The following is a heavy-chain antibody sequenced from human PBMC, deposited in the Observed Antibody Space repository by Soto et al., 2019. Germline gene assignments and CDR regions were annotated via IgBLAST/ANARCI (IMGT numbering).Heavy chain of an antibody. D-gene: IGHD1-1*01. CDR2: IIPIFGTA. CDR1: GGTFSSYA. CDR3: APKRMGGGTNSYYGGMDV. J-gene: IGHJ6*02. V-gene: IGHV1-69*06. Sequence: QVQLVQSGAEVKTPGSSVKVSCKASGGTFSSYAISWVRQAPGPGLEWMGGIIPIFGTANYAQKFQGRVTITGAKSTSTAYMGLSSRRSEATAVYYWAPKRMGGGTNSYYGGMDVGCQGTTVTVSS.